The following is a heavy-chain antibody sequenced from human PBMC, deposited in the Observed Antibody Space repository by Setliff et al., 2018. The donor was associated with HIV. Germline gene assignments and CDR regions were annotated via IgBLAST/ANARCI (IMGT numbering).Heavy chain of an antibody. V-gene: IGHV1-18*01. CDR2: ISAYNGHT. CDR3: ARLGSGWSDSYYYAMDV. J-gene: IGHJ6*02. CDR1: GYTFTSYG. Sequence: VSCKASGYTFTSYGISWVRQAPGQGLEGMGWISAYNGHTNYAQNFQGRVTMTIDTSTSRAYMELKSLTSDDTAAYYCARLGSGWSDSYYYAMDVWGQGTTVTVSS. D-gene: IGHD6-19*01.